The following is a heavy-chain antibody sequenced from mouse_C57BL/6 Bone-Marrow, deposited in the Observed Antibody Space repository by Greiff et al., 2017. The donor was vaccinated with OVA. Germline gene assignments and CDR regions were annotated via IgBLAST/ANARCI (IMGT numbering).Heavy chain of an antibody. CDR1: GYTFTSYW. V-gene: IGHV1-64*01. CDR3: ARGITTVVATGGRDY. Sequence: QVQLKQPGAELVKPGASVKLSCKASGYTFTSYWMHWVKQRPGQGLEWIGMIHPNSGSTNYNEKFKSKATLTVDKSSSTAYMQLSSLTSEDSAVYYCARGITTVVATGGRDYWGQGTTLTVSS. CDR2: IHPNSGST. D-gene: IGHD1-1*01. J-gene: IGHJ2*01.